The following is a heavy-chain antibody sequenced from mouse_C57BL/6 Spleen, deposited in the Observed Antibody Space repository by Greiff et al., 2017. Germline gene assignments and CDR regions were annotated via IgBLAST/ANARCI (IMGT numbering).Heavy chain of an antibody. CDR2: SRNKANDYTT. J-gene: IGHJ4*01. CDR1: GFTFSDFY. V-gene: IGHV7-1*01. D-gene: IGHD1-1*01. Sequence: EVKLMESGGGLVQSGRSLRLPCATSGFTFSDFYMEWVRQAPGKGLEWIAASRNKANDYTTEYSASVKGRFIVSRDTSQSILYLQMNALRAEDTAIYYCARDSYYYGSSLAMDYWGQGTSVTVSS. CDR3: ARDSYYYGSSLAMDY.